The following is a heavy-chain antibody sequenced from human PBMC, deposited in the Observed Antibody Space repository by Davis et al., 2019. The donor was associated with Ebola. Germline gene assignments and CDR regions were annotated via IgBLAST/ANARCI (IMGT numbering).Heavy chain of an antibody. J-gene: IGHJ5*02. CDR2: ISAYNGNT. Sequence: ASVKVSCKASGYTFTSYGISWVRQAPGQGLEWMGWISAYNGNTNYAQNVQGRVTMTTDTSTSTAYMEVGILRSDDTAVYYCARVPYSSGWISNWFDPWGQGTLVTVSS. CDR3: ARVPYSSGWISNWFDP. CDR1: GYTFTSYG. D-gene: IGHD6-19*01. V-gene: IGHV1-18*01.